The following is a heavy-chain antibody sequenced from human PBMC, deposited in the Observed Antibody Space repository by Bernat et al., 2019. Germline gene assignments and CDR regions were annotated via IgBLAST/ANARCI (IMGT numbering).Heavy chain of an antibody. D-gene: IGHD5-12*01. J-gene: IGHJ6*02. CDR2: ISYDGSNK. V-gene: IGHV3-30-3*01. CDR1: GFTFSSYA. CDR3: AREDSGYVFYYYYGMDV. Sequence: VQLLESGGGLVQPGGSLRLSCAASGFTFSSYAMSCVRQAPGKGLEWVAVISYDGSNKYYADSVKGRFTISRDNSKNTLYLQMNSLRAEDTAVYYCAREDSGYVFYYYYGMDVWGQGTTVTVSS.